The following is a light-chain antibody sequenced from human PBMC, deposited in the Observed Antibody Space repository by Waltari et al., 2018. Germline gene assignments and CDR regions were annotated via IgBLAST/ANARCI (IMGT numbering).Light chain of an antibody. Sequence: DIVMTQSQDSLAVSLGERATVNCKSSQSVLYSSDNKNYLAWYQQKPGQPPKLLIYWAFTRESGVPERFSGSGSGTDFTLSINSLQAEDVAVYYCQQYYSIPWTFGQGTKVESK. CDR2: WAF. CDR1: QSVLYSSDNKNY. V-gene: IGKV4-1*01. CDR3: QQYYSIPWT. J-gene: IGKJ1*01.